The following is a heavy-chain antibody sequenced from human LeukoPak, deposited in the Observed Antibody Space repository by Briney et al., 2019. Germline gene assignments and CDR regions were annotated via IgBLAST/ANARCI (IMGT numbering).Heavy chain of an antibody. D-gene: IGHD5-18*01. CDR2: ISGSGVGP. V-gene: IGHV3-23*01. Sequence: PGGFLRLSCAASGFTFGTYAMTWVRQAPGKGLEWVSGISGSGVGPYFADSVKGRFTISRDNSKTTLYLQMNSLRAEDTAVYYCAKGDTTRDTFFDYWGQGTLVTVSS. CDR1: GFTFGTYA. CDR3: AKGDTTRDTFFDY. J-gene: IGHJ4*02.